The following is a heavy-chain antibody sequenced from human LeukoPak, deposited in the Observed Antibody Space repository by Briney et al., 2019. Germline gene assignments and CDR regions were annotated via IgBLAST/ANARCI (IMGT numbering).Heavy chain of an antibody. CDR1: GFTFSNYE. J-gene: IGHJ4*02. D-gene: IGHD1-26*01. Sequence: GGSLRLSCAASGFTFSNYEMHWVRQAPGKGLEWVANIKQDGSEKYYVDSVKGRFTISRDNAKNSLYLQMNSLRAEDTAVYYCAREWGLDYWGQGTLVTVSS. V-gene: IGHV3-7*01. CDR2: IKQDGSEK. CDR3: AREWGLDY.